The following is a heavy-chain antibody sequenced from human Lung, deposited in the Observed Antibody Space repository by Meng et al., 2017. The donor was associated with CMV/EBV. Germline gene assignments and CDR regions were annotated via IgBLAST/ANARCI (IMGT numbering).Heavy chain of an antibody. J-gene: IGHJ6*02. D-gene: IGHD3-9*01. Sequence: ASXXVSXKASGYTXTNYFIHWVRQAPGQGLEWVGVISPSGESRNYAPRFQGSVTMTSDSSASTVYMELLSLKSEDTAVYFCARDYGDCSLTGSLQYFYGLDVWXQGTXVTVSS. CDR1: GYTXTNYF. V-gene: IGHV1-46*01. CDR3: ARDYGDCSLTGSLQYFYGLDV. CDR2: ISPSGESR.